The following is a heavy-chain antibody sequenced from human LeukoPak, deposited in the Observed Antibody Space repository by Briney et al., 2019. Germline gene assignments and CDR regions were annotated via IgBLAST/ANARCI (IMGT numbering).Heavy chain of an antibody. V-gene: IGHV3-23*01. CDR2: ISGSGGST. Sequence: GGSLRLSCAASGFTFSSYAMSWVRQAPGKGLEWVSAISGSGGSTYYADSVKGRFTISRDNSKNTLYLQMNSLRAEDTAVYYCAKRGFRGYALYRAFDYWGQATLVTVSS. D-gene: IGHD3-16*01. CDR3: AKRGFRGYALYRAFDY. J-gene: IGHJ4*02. CDR1: GFTFSSYA.